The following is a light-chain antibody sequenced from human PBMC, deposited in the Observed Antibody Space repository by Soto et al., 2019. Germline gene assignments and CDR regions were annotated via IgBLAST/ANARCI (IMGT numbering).Light chain of an antibody. CDR1: QSVSSSY. CDR3: QPYGSSPYT. Sequence: EIVLTQSPGTLSLSPGERATLSCRASQSVSSSYLAWYQQKPGQAPRLLIYDASSRATGIPDRFSGSGSGTDFTLTISTLEPEDFAVYYCQPYGSSPYTFGQGTKLEIK. J-gene: IGKJ2*01. CDR2: DAS. V-gene: IGKV3-20*01.